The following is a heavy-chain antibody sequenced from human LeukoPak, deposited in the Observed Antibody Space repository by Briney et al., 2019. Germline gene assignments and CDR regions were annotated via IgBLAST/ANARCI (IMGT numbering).Heavy chain of an antibody. CDR2: ISYDGSNK. CDR3: AKEYSSSSQYFDY. D-gene: IGHD6-13*01. CDR1: GFTFSSYG. Sequence: PGGSLRLSCAASGFTFSSYGMHWVRQALGKGLEWVAVISYDGSNKYYADSVKGRFTISRDNSKDTLYLQMNSLRAEDTAVYYCAKEYSSSSQYFDYWGQGTLVTVSS. J-gene: IGHJ4*02. V-gene: IGHV3-30*18.